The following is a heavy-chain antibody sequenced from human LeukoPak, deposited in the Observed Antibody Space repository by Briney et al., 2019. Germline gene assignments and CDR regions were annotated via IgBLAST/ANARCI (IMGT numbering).Heavy chain of an antibody. Sequence: SVKVSCKASGGTFSSYAISWVRQAPGQGLEWMGGITPMFGTAKYAQKFQGRVTITADESTSTAYMELSSLRSEDTAVYYCARDPSEFRSLIPHWGQGTLVTVSS. CDR3: ARDPSEFRSLIPH. CDR2: ITPMFGTA. CDR1: GGTFSSYA. J-gene: IGHJ1*01. V-gene: IGHV1-69*13. D-gene: IGHD2-21*01.